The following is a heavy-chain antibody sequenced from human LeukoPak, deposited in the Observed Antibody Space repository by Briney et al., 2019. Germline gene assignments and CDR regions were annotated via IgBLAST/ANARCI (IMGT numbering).Heavy chain of an antibody. J-gene: IGHJ4*02. CDR1: GFTFSSYA. Sequence: GGSLRPSCAASGFTFSSYAMHWVRQAPGKGLEWVAVISYDGSNKYYADSVKGRFTISRDNSKNTLYLQMNSLRAEDTAVYYCARDLGRWGQGTLVTVSS. CDR3: ARDLGR. V-gene: IGHV3-30-3*01. CDR2: ISYDGSNK.